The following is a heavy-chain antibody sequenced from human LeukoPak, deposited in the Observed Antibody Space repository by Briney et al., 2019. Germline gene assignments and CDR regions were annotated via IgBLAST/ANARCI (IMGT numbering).Heavy chain of an antibody. V-gene: IGHV1-8*01. CDR2: MNPNSGNT. D-gene: IGHD2-2*01. Sequence: ASVKVSCKASGYTFTSHDINWVRQATGQGLEWMGWMNPNSGNTGYAQKFQGRVTMTRDTSISTAYMELSSLRSEDTAVYYCAREDIVVVPPARPLRPWGQGTPVTVSS. CDR1: GYTFTSHD. CDR3: AREDIVVVPPARPLRP. J-gene: IGHJ5*02.